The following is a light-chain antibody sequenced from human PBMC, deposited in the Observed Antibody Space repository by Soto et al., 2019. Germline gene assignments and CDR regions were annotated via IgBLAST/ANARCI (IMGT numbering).Light chain of an antibody. CDR3: CSYAGSSIVV. J-gene: IGLJ2*01. Sequence: QPVLNQPASVSGSPGQSITISCTATSSNVGSYNRVSWYQQHPVKAPKLMIYEGSKRPSGVSNRFSGSKSGNTASLTISGLQAEDEADYYCCSYAGSSIVVFGGGTQLTVL. V-gene: IGLV2-23*01. CDR2: EGS. CDR1: SSNVGSYNR.